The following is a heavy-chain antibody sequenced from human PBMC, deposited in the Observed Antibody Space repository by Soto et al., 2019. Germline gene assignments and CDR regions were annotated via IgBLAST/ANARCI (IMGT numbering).Heavy chain of an antibody. V-gene: IGHV4-38-2*01. J-gene: IGHJ4*02. CDR1: GYSISSGFY. CDR2: MFHSGST. Sequence: SETLSLTCAVSGYSISSGFYWGWIRRPPGKGLEWIGIMFHSGSTYYNPSLQSRVTISVDTSKNQFSLKLSSVTAADTAVYYCARGTLTSYFDYWGQGTLVPVSS. CDR3: ARGTLTSYFDY.